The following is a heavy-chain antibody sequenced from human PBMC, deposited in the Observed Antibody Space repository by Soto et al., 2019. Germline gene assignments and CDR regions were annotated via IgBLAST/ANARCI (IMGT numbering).Heavy chain of an antibody. V-gene: IGHV5-10-1*01. CDR1: GYSFTSYW. J-gene: IGHJ6*02. CDR2: IDPSDSYT. D-gene: IGHD6-13*01. Sequence: GESLKISFKGSGYSFTSYWISWVRQMPGEGLEWMGRIDPSDSYTNYSPSFQGHVTISADKSISTAYLQWSSLKASDTAMYYCARLSSSWSDYYYYGMDVWGQGTTVTVSS. CDR3: ARLSSSWSDYYYYGMDV.